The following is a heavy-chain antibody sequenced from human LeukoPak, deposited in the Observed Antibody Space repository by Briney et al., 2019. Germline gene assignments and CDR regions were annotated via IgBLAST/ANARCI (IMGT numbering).Heavy chain of an antibody. V-gene: IGHV1-18*01. D-gene: IGHD3-22*01. CDR3: ARFISSGYFSSFDY. CDR1: GYTFTSYG. Sequence: ASVKVSCKASGYTFTSYGISWVRQAPGQGLEWMGWISAYNGNTNYAQKLQGRVTMTTDTSTSTAYMELRSLRSDDTAVCYCARFISSGYFSSFDYWGQGTLVTVSS. J-gene: IGHJ4*02. CDR2: ISAYNGNT.